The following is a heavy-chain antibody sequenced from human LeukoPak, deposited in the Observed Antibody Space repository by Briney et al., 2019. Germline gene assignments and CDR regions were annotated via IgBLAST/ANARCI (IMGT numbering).Heavy chain of an antibody. CDR3: AREGAYRTSSPAGY. D-gene: IGHD6-6*01. Sequence: GGSLRLSCAASGFTFSSYWMSWVRQAPGKGLEWVANIKQGGSGKSFVASVKGRFNISRDNAKNPLNLQMNSLRAEDTAVYYCAREGAYRTSSPAGYWGQGNLVTASS. CDR1: GFTFSSYW. J-gene: IGHJ4*02. CDR2: IKQGGSGK. V-gene: IGHV3-7*01.